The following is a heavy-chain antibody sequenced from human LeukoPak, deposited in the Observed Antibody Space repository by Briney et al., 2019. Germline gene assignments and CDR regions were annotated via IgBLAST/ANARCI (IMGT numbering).Heavy chain of an antibody. CDR1: GFTFSSYA. Sequence: GRSLRLSCAASGFTFSSYAMHWVRQAPGKGLEWVAVISYDGSNKYYADSVKGRFTISRDDSKNTVFLQMDSLRTEDTAVYYCASGKLGGSGISSWGQGTLVTVSS. J-gene: IGHJ5*02. D-gene: IGHD6-13*01. CDR3: ASGKLGGSGISS. V-gene: IGHV3-30-3*01. CDR2: ISYDGSNK.